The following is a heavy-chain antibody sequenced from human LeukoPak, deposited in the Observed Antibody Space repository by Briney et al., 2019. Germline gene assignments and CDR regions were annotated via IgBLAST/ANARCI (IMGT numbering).Heavy chain of an antibody. D-gene: IGHD3-10*01. J-gene: IGHJ4*02. Sequence: GASVKVSCKASGGTFSSYAISWVRQAPGQGLEWMGGIIPIFGTANYAQKFQGRVTMTTDTSTSTAYMELRSLRSDDTAVYYCAREGPRGGFDYWGQGTLVTVSS. CDR3: AREGPRGGFDY. V-gene: IGHV1-69*05. CDR1: GGTFSSYA. CDR2: IIPIFGTA.